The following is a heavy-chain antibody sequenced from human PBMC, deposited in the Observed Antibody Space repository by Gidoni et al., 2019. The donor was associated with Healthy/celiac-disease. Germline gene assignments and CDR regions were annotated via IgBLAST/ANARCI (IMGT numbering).Heavy chain of an antibody. D-gene: IGHD3-9*01. J-gene: IGHJ6*02. CDR3: ARAYEKHLRYFDWLSPYYYGMDV. Sequence: EVQLVESGGGLATPGGSLRLSCAASGFTFSSSSMNWVRQAPGNGLEWVSSISSSSSYIYYADSVKGRFTISRDNAKNSLYLQMNSLRAEDTAVYYCARAYEKHLRYFDWLSPYYYGMDVWGQGTTVTVSS. CDR1: GFTFSSSS. CDR2: ISSSSSYI. V-gene: IGHV3-21*01.